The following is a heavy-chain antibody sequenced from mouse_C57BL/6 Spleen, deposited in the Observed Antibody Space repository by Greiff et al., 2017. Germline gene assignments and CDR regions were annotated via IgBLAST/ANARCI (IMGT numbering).Heavy chain of an antibody. J-gene: IGHJ2*01. CDR1: GFTFSSYG. D-gene: IGHD2-5*01. Sequence: EVKLVESGGDLVKPGGSLKLSCAASGFTFSSYGLSWVRQTPDKRLEWVATISSGGSYTYYPDSVKGRFTISRDNAKNTLYLQMSRLKSEDTALYYCARRDSNSFDYWGQGTTLTVSS. V-gene: IGHV5-6*02. CDR3: ARRDSNSFDY. CDR2: ISSGGSYT.